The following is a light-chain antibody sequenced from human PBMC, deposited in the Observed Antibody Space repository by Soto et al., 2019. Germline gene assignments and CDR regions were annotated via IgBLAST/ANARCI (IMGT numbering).Light chain of an antibody. CDR2: DAS. CDR3: QQYNTYWT. J-gene: IGKJ1*01. Sequence: DIQMTQSPSTLSASVGDRVTITCRASQSISNWLAWYQQKPGKAPKLLVYDASSLKSGVPSRFSGSGSGTEFTLTIRSLQPDDFATYYCQQYNTYWTFGQGTKVDSK. V-gene: IGKV1-5*01. CDR1: QSISNW.